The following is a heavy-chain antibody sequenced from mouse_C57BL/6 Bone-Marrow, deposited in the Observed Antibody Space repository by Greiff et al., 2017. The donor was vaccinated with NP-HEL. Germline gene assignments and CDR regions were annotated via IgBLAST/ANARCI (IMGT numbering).Heavy chain of an antibody. CDR2: IYPRSGNT. D-gene: IGHD1-1*01. CDR3: ARLGNYGYYFDY. CDR1: GYTFTSYG. Sequence: VQLQQSGAELARPGASVKLSCKASGYTFTSYGISWVKQRTGQGLEWIGEIYPRSGNTYYNEKLKGKATLTADKSSSTAYMELRSLTSEDSAVYFCARLGNYGYYFDYWGQGTTLTVSS. V-gene: IGHV1-81*01. J-gene: IGHJ2*01.